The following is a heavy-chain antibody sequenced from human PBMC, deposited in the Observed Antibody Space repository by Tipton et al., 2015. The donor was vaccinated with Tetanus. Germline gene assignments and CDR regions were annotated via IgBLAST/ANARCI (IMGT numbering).Heavy chain of an antibody. J-gene: IGHJ6*02. V-gene: IGHV4-59*01. D-gene: IGHD4-17*01. CDR2: IFYAGST. CDR3: AREREAAVTSPWPYYYYLLDV. CDR1: GVSISSYY. Sequence: TLSLTCTVSGVSISSYYWSWIRQSPGKGLEWIGYIFYAGSTNSNPSLKSRATISSDASRNQFSLTLRSVTAADTALYWCAREREAAVTSPWPYYYYLLDVWGQGTAVTVSS.